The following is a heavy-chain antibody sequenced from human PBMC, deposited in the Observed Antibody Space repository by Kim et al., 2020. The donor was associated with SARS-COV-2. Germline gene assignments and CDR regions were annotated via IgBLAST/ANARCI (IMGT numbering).Heavy chain of an antibody. D-gene: IGHD3-16*01. V-gene: IGHV3-23*01. J-gene: IGHJ4*02. CDR2: IGGSGGTT. Sequence: GGSLRLSCTTSGFTFTGYAMSWVRQPPGKGLEWVSSIGGSGGTTYYVDSVRGRFPISRDNSKNPLYLQRSSLRAAATAVYSCIKGGWGSTWAHWGQGTL. CDR3: IKGGWGSTWAH. CDR1: GFTFTGYA.